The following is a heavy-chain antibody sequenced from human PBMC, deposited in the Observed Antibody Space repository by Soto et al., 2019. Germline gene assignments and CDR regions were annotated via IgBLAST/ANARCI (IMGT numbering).Heavy chain of an antibody. D-gene: IGHD6-13*01. Sequence: GGSLRLSCAASGFTFSSYSMNWVRQAPGKGLEWVSYISSSSSTIYYADSVKGRFTISRDNAKNSLYLQMNSLGAEDTAVYYCARERAGIAAPSPRAFDIWGQGTMVTVSS. CDR3: ARERAGIAAPSPRAFDI. CDR2: ISSSSSTI. CDR1: GFTFSSYS. J-gene: IGHJ3*02. V-gene: IGHV3-48*01.